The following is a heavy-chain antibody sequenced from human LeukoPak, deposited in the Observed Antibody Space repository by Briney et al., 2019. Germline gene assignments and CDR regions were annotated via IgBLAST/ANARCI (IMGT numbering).Heavy chain of an antibody. CDR2: LPGSADTT. V-gene: IGHV3-23*01. CDR1: GFTFSNYA. Sequence: PGGSLRVSCAASGFTFSNYAMTWVRQPPGKGLEWVSTLPGSADTTYYADSVAGRFTIFRDNSQSTLSLHMSSLRPEDTALYFCAKGRRSSPWFLSLDAFDVWGRGTMVTVSS. J-gene: IGHJ3*01. D-gene: IGHD3-3*01. CDR3: AKGRRSSPWFLSLDAFDV.